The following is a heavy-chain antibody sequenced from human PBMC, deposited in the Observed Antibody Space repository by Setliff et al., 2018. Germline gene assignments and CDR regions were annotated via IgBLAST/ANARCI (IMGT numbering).Heavy chain of an antibody. V-gene: IGHV4-38-2*01. D-gene: IGHD1-1*01. Sequence: SETLSLTCAVYGGSFSGYYWGWIRQHPGKGLEWIGSIFYDGNTFYNPSLKSRVTMSVDTSKNQFSLKLSSVTAADTAVYYCATLRTSTHFDYWGQGTLGTVSS. CDR2: IFYDGNT. CDR1: GGSFSGYY. CDR3: ATLRTSTHFDY. J-gene: IGHJ4*02.